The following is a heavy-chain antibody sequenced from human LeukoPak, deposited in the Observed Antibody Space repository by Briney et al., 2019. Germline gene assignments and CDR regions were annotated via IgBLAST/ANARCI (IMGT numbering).Heavy chain of an antibody. CDR1: GFTFSSYW. Sequence: AGGSLRLSCAASGFTFSSYWMHWVRQAPGKGLVWVSRINSDGSSTSYADSVKGRFTISRDNAKNTLYLQMNSLRAEDTAVYYCARVRRIAVAPFDYWGQGTLVTVSS. CDR3: ARVRRIAVAPFDY. CDR2: INSDGSST. V-gene: IGHV3-74*01. D-gene: IGHD6-19*01. J-gene: IGHJ4*02.